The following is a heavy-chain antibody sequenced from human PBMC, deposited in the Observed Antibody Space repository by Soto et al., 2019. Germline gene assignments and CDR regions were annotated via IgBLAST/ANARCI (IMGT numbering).Heavy chain of an antibody. V-gene: IGHV1-8*01. D-gene: IGHD6-6*01. J-gene: IGHJ6*02. CDR3: ARPIAARRYYYYGMDV. Sequence: QVQLVQSGAEVKKPGASVKVSCKASGYTFTSYDINWVRQATGQGLEWMGWMNPNSGNTGYAQKFQGRVTMTRNTSISTAYMELSSLRSEDTVVYYCARPIAARRYYYYGMDVWGQGTTVTVSS. CDR2: MNPNSGNT. CDR1: GYTFTSYD.